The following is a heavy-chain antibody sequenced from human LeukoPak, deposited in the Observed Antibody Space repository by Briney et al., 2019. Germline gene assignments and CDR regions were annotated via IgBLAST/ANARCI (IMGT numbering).Heavy chain of an antibody. CDR2: INAGNGNT. CDR1: GYTFTSYA. D-gene: IGHD2-2*02. Sequence: ASVKVSCKASGYTFTSYAMHWVRQAPGQRLEWMGWINAGNGNTKYSQKFQGRVTITRDTTASTAYMELRSLRSDDTAVYYCATVVPAAIPAYYYYYYMDVWGKGTTVTVSS. V-gene: IGHV1-3*01. J-gene: IGHJ6*03. CDR3: ATVVPAAIPAYYYYYYMDV.